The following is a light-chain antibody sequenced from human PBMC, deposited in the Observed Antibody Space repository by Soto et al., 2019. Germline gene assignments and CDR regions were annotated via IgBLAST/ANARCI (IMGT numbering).Light chain of an antibody. CDR3: QQRSNWPLT. J-gene: IGKJ4*01. CDR2: DAS. V-gene: IGKV3-11*01. CDR1: QSVSSY. Sequence: EIVLTQSPATLSLSPGERATLSCRASQSVSSYLAWYQQKPGQAPRLLIYDASNRSTGIPARFSGNGSGTDFTRTISSLEPEDFAVYYCQQRSNWPLTFGGGTKVEIK.